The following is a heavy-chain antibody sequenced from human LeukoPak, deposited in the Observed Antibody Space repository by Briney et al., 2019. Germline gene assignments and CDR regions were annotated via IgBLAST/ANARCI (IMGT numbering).Heavy chain of an antibody. CDR1: GYSFTGDY. Sequence: ASVKVSCKASGYSFTGDYMHWVRQAPGQGLEWMGWINPNSGGTNYAQRFQGRVTMTRDTSISTACMELSRLRSDDTAVYYCARPGEVMVYDSYGLDVWGQGTTVTVSS. D-gene: IGHD2-8*01. CDR2: INPNSGGT. CDR3: ARPGEVMVYDSYGLDV. J-gene: IGHJ6*02. V-gene: IGHV1-2*02.